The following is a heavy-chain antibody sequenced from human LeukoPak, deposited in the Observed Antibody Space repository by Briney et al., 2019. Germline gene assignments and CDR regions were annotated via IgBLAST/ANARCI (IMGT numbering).Heavy chain of an antibody. CDR2: ISGSGSTI. V-gene: IGHV3-48*03. J-gene: IGHJ4*02. D-gene: IGHD6-19*01. CDR3: ARGLGSGWEQY. CDR1: GFTFSSYE. Sequence: GGSLRLSCAASGFTFSSYEMNWIRPAPGKGLEWVSYISGSGSTIYYADTLRGRYTISRDNAANSLYLQMNSLRAEDTAVYYCARGLGSGWEQYWGQGTRVTVSS.